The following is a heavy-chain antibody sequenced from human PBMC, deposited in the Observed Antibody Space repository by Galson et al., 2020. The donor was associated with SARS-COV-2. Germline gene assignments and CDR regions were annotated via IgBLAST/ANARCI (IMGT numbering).Heavy chain of an antibody. CDR3: ARDLVVPAAIHYYYYGMDV. CDR1: GGSISSGGYY. J-gene: IGHJ6*02. CDR2: IYYSGST. Sequence: ETSETLSLTCTVSGGSISSGGYYWSWICQHPGKGLEWIGYIYYSGSTYYNPSLKSRVTISVDTSKNQFSLKLSSVTAADTAVYYCARDLVVPAAIHYYYYGMDVWGQGTTVTVSS. D-gene: IGHD2-2*01. V-gene: IGHV4-31*03.